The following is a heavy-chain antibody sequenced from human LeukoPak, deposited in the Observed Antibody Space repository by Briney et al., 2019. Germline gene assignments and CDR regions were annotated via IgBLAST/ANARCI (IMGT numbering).Heavy chain of an antibody. CDR1: GGSISSSSYY. D-gene: IGHD1-26*01. CDR3: ARDAPTMGNAFDI. J-gene: IGHJ3*02. CDR2: IYYSGST. Sequence: SETLSLTCTVSGGSISSSSYYWGWIRQPPGKGLEWIGSIYYSGSTYYNPSLKSRATISVDTSKNQFSLKLSSVTAADTAVYYCARDAPTMGNAFDIWGQGTMVTVSS. V-gene: IGHV4-39*07.